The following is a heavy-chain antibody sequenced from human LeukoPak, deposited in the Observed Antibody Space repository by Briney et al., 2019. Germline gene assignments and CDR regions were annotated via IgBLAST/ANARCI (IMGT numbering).Heavy chain of an antibody. Sequence: GRSLRLSRAASGFTFSSYAMHWVRQAPGKGLEWVAVISYDGSNKYYADSVKGRFTISRDNSKNTLYLQMNSLRAEDTAVYYCARDPTGGFDYWGQGTLFTVSS. CDR1: GFTFSSYA. V-gene: IGHV3-30*04. CDR2: ISYDGSNK. J-gene: IGHJ4*02. CDR3: ARDPTGGFDY. D-gene: IGHD1-26*01.